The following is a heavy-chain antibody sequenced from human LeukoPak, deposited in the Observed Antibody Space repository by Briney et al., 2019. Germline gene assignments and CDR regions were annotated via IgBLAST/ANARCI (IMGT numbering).Heavy chain of an antibody. J-gene: IGHJ3*02. Sequence: PGGSLRLSCAASGFTLDDYGMSWVRQAPGKGLEWVSGITWNGGITAYADSGKGRFTISRDNAKNSLYLQMNSLRIEDTALYYCARDRLSGDAFDIWGQGTMVTVSS. CDR3: ARDRLSGDAFDI. CDR1: GFTLDDYG. CDR2: ITWNGGIT. D-gene: IGHD7-27*01. V-gene: IGHV3-20*04.